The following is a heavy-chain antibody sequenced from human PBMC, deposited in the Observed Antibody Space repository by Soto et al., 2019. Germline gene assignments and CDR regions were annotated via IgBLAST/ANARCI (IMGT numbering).Heavy chain of an antibody. CDR2: ISAGGGET. D-gene: IGHD5-12*01. Sequence: GGSLRLSCAASGFTFSSHAMIWVRQAPGKGLEWVSSISAGGGETYYTDSVKGRFTVSGDDSHNTLYLQMNGLRVEDTAVYFCAKRSGYDVDFWGQGSLVTVSS. CDR1: GFTFSSHA. J-gene: IGHJ4*02. V-gene: IGHV3-23*01. CDR3: AKRSGYDVDF.